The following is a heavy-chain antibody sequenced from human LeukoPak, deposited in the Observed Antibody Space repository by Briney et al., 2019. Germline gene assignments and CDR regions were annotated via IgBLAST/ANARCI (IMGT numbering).Heavy chain of an antibody. J-gene: IGHJ4*02. V-gene: IGHV3-23*01. Sequence: GGSLRLSCAASGFTFTNYVMGWVRQPPGEGLQWVSVISGSGITTYYARSAKGRFTISRDNSKNTLYLQMNNLRAEDTAIYYCAKTGLYSSSSGGYFDYWGQGTLVTVSS. D-gene: IGHD6-6*01. CDR2: ISGSGITT. CDR1: GFTFTNYV. CDR3: AKTGLYSSSSGGYFDY.